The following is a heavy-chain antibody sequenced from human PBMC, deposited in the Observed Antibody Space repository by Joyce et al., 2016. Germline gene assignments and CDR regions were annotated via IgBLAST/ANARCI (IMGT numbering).Heavy chain of an antibody. D-gene: IGHD3-3*01. Sequence: EVFLGESGGGLVKPGGSLRLSCAASGFTFSHSTMTWVGQAPGKGLEWGSSIRNDSSYIYYADSVTGRFTISRDNAKNLLFLHMTSLRAEDTAIYYCARDSSGGFSGFGDAPLDSWGQGTLVTVSS. CDR2: IRNDSSYI. J-gene: IGHJ4*02. CDR3: ARDSSGGFSGFGDAPLDS. V-gene: IGHV3-21*01. CDR1: GFTFSHST.